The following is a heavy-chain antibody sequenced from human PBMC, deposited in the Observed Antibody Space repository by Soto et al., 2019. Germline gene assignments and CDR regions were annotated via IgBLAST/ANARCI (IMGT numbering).Heavy chain of an antibody. V-gene: IGHV3-23*01. Sequence: GGSLRLSCAASGFTFSSYAMSWVRQAPGKGLEWVSAISGSGGSTYYADSVKGRFTISRDNSKNTLYLQMNSLRAEDTAVYYCAKGPLDYDFWSVRQTLPMDVWGKGTTVTVSS. CDR1: GFTFSSYA. D-gene: IGHD3-3*01. CDR3: AKGPLDYDFWSVRQTLPMDV. CDR2: ISGSGGST. J-gene: IGHJ6*03.